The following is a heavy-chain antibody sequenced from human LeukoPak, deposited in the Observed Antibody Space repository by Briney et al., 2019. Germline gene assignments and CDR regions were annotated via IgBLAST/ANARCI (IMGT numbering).Heavy chain of an antibody. Sequence: SETLSLTCTVSGGSISSGDYYWSWIRQPPGKGLEWIGYIYYSGSTYYNPSLKSRVTIPVDTSKNQFSLKLSSVTAADTAVYYCARAVSHYDFWSGYSYWYFDLWGRGTLVTVSS. V-gene: IGHV4-30-4*01. D-gene: IGHD3-3*01. CDR2: IYYSGST. CDR1: GGSISSGDYY. J-gene: IGHJ2*01. CDR3: ARAVSHYDFWSGYSYWYFDL.